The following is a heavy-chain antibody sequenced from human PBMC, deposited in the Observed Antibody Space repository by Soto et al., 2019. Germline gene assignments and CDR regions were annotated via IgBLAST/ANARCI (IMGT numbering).Heavy chain of an antibody. Sequence: RWESLKISCKVSGYSFSIYWLAWVRQMPGKGLEWVWIIYPGDSNTRYGPSFQGQVTITADKSINTAHLKWSSLKASDTAMYYCARIHSGYLNYYYDYWGVGALVTVSS. V-gene: IGHV5-51*01. CDR2: IYPGDSNT. CDR1: GYSFSIYW. D-gene: IGHD3-22*01. J-gene: IGHJ4*02. CDR3: ARIHSGYLNYYYDY.